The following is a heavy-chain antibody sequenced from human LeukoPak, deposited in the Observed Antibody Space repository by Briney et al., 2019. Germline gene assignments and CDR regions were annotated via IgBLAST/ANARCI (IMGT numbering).Heavy chain of an antibody. CDR2: LYSSGAT. V-gene: IGHV4-4*09. Sequence: PSETLSLTCTVSGGSFTTYNWIWIRQTPGQALEWIGHLYSSGATKYNPSLKSRATILLDTSKNQLSLKLSSVSAADTAVYYCARRTPGPQLDEYVAYFFDHWGQGTQVTVSS. J-gene: IGHJ4*02. CDR3: ARRTPGPQLDEYVAYFFDH. CDR1: GGSFTTYN. D-gene: IGHD2-2*01.